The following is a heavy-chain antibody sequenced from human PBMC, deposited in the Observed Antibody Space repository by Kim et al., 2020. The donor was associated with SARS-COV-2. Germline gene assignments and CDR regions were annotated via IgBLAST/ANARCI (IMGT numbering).Heavy chain of an antibody. J-gene: IGHJ5*02. Sequence: SVKVSCKASGGTFSSYAISWVRQAPGQGLEWMGGIIPIFGTANYAQKFQGRVTITADESTSTAYMGLSSLRSEDTAVYYCAMVRGVIDNWFDPWGQGTLVTVSS. CDR2: IIPIFGTA. V-gene: IGHV1-69*13. CDR3: AMVRGVIDNWFDP. CDR1: GGTFSSYA. D-gene: IGHD3-10*01.